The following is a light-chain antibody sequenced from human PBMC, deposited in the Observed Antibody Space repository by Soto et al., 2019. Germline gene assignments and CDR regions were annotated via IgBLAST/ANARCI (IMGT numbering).Light chain of an antibody. CDR1: QSVLYSSNNKNY. CDR2: WAS. CDR3: QQYYSSPLT. J-gene: IGKJ4*01. Sequence: DIVLTQSPASLAVSLGERATINCKSSQSVLYSSNNKNYLAWYQQKAGQSPKLLINWASTRVSGVPDRFSGSGSGTDFTLTISSLQAEDVAVYYCQQYYSSPLTFGGGTKVEIK. V-gene: IGKV4-1*01.